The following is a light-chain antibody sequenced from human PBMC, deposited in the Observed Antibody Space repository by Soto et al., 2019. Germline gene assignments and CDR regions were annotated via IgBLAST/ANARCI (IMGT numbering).Light chain of an antibody. J-gene: IGKJ2*01. CDR3: QQYNSF. V-gene: IGKV1-5*01. Sequence: DMQMTQSPSTLSASVGDRVTITCRASQNINRWLAWYQQRPGKAPKLLMYDASTLESVFPSRFSGSGSVTEFTLTISSLQPDDSATYYCQQYNSFFGQGTKLEIK. CDR1: QNINRW. CDR2: DAS.